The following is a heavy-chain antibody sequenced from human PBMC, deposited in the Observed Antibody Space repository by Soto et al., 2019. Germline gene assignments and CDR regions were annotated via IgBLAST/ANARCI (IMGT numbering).Heavy chain of an antibody. Sequence: PSETLSLTCTASGGSISSGGYYWSWIRQHPGKGLEWIGYIYYSGSTYYNPSLKSRVTISVDTSKNQFSLKLSSVTAADTAVYYCARDGVAHYYYYGMDVWGQGTTVTVSS. V-gene: IGHV4-31*03. J-gene: IGHJ6*02. D-gene: IGHD2-15*01. CDR1: GGSISSGGYY. CDR2: IYYSGST. CDR3: ARDGVAHYYYYGMDV.